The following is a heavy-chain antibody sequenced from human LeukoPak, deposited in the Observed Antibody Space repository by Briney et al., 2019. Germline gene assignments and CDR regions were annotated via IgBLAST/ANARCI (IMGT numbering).Heavy chain of an antibody. D-gene: IGHD6-19*01. J-gene: IGHJ4*02. Sequence: GASVKVSCKASGYTFTSYGISWVRQAPGQGLEWMGWISTYNGNTNYAQKLQSRVTMTTDTSTSTAYMELRSLRSDDTAVYYCARVKYSSGWSQSDYWGQGTLVTVSS. CDR3: ARVKYSSGWSQSDY. CDR2: ISTYNGNT. V-gene: IGHV1-18*01. CDR1: GYTFTSYG.